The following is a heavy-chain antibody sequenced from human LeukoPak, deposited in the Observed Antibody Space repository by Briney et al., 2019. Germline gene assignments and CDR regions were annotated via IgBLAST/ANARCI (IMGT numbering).Heavy chain of an antibody. Sequence: ASVKVSCKASGYTFTGYYMHWVRQAPGQGLEWMGWINPNSGGTNYAQKFQGRVTMTRDTSISTAYMELSRLRSDDTAVYYCARDLGYSSSTSCYTGLDYWGQGTLVTVSS. CDR3: ARDLGYSSSTSCYTGLDY. J-gene: IGHJ4*02. D-gene: IGHD2-2*02. CDR1: GYTFTGYY. CDR2: INPNSGGT. V-gene: IGHV1-2*02.